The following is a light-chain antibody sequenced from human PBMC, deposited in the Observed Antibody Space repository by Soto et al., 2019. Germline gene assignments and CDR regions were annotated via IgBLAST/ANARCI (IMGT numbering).Light chain of an antibody. V-gene: IGKV1-39*01. CDR2: SAS. Sequence: DIQMTQSPSSLSTSIGDRVTITCRASQRINIYLNWYRQKQGKAPELLIYSASNLQSGVPSRFSGSGSGTDFTLTISGLQSDGFATYCCQQSFSTPTFGQGTRLDSK. CDR3: QQSFSTPT. J-gene: IGKJ5*01. CDR1: QRINIY.